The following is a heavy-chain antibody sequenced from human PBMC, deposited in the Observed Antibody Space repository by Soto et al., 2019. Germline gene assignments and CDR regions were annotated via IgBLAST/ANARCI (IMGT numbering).Heavy chain of an antibody. CDR3: ARVCRITIFGVIDPGFHEAFVI. V-gene: IGHV1-18*01. J-gene: IGHJ3*02. CDR2: ISAYNGNT. D-gene: IGHD3-3*01. CDR1: GYTFTSYG. Sequence: ASVKVSCKASGYTFTSYGISWVRQAPGQGLEWMGWISAYNGNTNYAQKLQGRVTMTTDTSTSTAYMELRSLRSDDTAVYYCARVCRITIFGVIDPGFHEAFVIWGQGTMVTVSS.